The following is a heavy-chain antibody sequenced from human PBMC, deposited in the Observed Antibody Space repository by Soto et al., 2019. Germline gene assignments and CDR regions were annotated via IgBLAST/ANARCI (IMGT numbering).Heavy chain of an antibody. V-gene: IGHV1-8*01. J-gene: IGHJ6*02. CDR1: GYTFTSYD. CDR3: AREVVSRGMDV. D-gene: IGHD3-22*01. CDR2: MNPNSGNT. Sequence: QVQLVQSGAEVKKPGASVKVSCKTSGYTFTSYDSSWVRQATGQGLEWMGWMNPNSGNTGYAQKFQGRVTMTRNTSISTAHMDLSSLRSEDTAVYYCAREVVSRGMDVWGQGTTVTVSS.